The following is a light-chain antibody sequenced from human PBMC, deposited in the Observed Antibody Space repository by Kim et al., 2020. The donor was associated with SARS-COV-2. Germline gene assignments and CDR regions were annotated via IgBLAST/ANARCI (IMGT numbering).Light chain of an antibody. Sequence: SPGERATPSCRASQSVSGSYLAWYQQKPGQAPRLFIYGVSSRATGIPDRFSGSGSGTDFTLTISRLEPEDFAVYYCQQYGSSPPYTFGQGTKLEI. V-gene: IGKV3-20*01. J-gene: IGKJ2*01. CDR2: GVS. CDR3: QQYGSSPPYT. CDR1: QSVSGSY.